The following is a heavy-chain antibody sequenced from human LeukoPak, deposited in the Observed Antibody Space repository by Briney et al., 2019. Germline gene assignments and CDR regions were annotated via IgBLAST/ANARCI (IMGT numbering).Heavy chain of an antibody. J-gene: IGHJ5*02. D-gene: IGHD6-13*01. CDR2: INPNSGGT. V-gene: IGHV1-2*02. Sequence: ASVKVSCKASGYTFTGYYIHWVRQAPGQGLEWMGWINPNSGGTSYAQKFQGRVTMTRDTSISTAHMELSSLRSDDTAVYYCARDWAAGTVVNWFDPWGQGTLVTVSS. CDR3: ARDWAAGTVVNWFDP. CDR1: GYTFTGYY.